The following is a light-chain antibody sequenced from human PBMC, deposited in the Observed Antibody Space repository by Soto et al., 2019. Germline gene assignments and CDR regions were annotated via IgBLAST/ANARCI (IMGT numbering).Light chain of an antibody. J-gene: IGLJ2*01. Sequence: QSALTQPRSVSGSPGQSVTFSCTGTSSDIGGYNYVSWYQQHPGKAPKLMIYDVSKRPSGVPDRFSGSKSGNTASLSISGLQAEDEAFYYCCSYAARYTSVFGGGTKLTVL. V-gene: IGLV2-11*01. CDR3: CSYAARYTSV. CDR1: SSDIGGYNY. CDR2: DVS.